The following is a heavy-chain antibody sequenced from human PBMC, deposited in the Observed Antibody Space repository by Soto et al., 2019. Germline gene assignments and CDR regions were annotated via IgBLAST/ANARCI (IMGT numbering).Heavy chain of an antibody. Sequence: PSETLSLTCTVSGGSISNYYWSWIRQPPGKGLEWIGYIYYSGSTNYNPSLKSRVTISVDTSKNQFSLKLSSVTAADTAVYYCARDRGYGGNSAPFDYWGQGTLVTVSS. CDR2: IYYSGST. CDR3: ARDRGYGGNSAPFDY. CDR1: GGSISNYY. J-gene: IGHJ4*02. D-gene: IGHD4-17*01. V-gene: IGHV4-59*01.